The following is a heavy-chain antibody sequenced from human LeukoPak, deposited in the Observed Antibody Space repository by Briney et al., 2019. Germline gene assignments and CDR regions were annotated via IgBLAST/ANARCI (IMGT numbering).Heavy chain of an antibody. D-gene: IGHD3-16*01. Sequence: SETLSLTCAVYGGSFSGYYWSWIRQPPGKGLEWIGEINHSGSTNYNPSLKSRVTISVDTSKNQFSLKLSSVTAADTAVYYCARDLGANWFDPWGQGTLVTASS. CDR1: GGSFSGYY. CDR2: INHSGST. CDR3: ARDLGANWFDP. J-gene: IGHJ5*02. V-gene: IGHV4-34*01.